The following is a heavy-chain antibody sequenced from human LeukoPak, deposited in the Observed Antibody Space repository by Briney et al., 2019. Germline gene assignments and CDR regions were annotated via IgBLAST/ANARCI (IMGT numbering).Heavy chain of an antibody. CDR2: INPSGGST. V-gene: IGHV1-46*01. CDR3: ARGGGANNSHGPHDY. D-gene: IGHD1-26*01. CDR1: GYTFTSYY. Sequence: ASVKVSCKASGYTFTSYYMHWVRQAPGQGLEWMGIINPSGGSTSYAQKFQGRVTVTRDTSRSTVYMELSSLRSEDTAVYYCARGGGANNSHGPHDYWGQGTLVTVSS. J-gene: IGHJ4*02.